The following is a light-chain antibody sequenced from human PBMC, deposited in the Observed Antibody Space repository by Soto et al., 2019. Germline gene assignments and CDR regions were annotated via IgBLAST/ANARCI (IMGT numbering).Light chain of an antibody. Sequence: QSALTQPASVSGSPGQSITISCAGTSSDIGGFNFVSWFQQLPGNAPKLLIYEVINRPSGVSNRFSGSKSGNTASLTISGLQAEDEADYYCSSYTSSRIHSYVFGTGTKLTVL. CDR1: SSDIGGFNF. CDR3: SSYTSSRIHSYV. V-gene: IGLV2-14*01. CDR2: EVI. J-gene: IGLJ1*01.